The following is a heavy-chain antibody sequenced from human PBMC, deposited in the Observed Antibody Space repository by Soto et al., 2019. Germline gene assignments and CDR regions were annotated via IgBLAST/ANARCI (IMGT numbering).Heavy chain of an antibody. CDR2: ISAYNGNT. CDR1: GYTFTSYG. D-gene: IGHD2-15*01. V-gene: IGHV1-18*01. CDR3: ARAPKNIVVVVAATPNGDY. J-gene: IGHJ4*02. Sequence: QVQLVQSGAEVKKPGASVKVSCKASGYTFTSYGISWVRQAPGQGLEWMGWISAYNGNTKYAQKLQGRVTMTTDTSTSTAYMELRRLRSDDTAVYYCARAPKNIVVVVAATPNGDYWGQGTLVTVSS.